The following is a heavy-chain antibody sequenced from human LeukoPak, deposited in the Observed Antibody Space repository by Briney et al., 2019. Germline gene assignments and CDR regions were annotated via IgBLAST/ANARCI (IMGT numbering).Heavy chain of an antibody. CDR1: GYTFTDYY. CDR3: AREYSAYDANIYFDY. Sequence: ASVKVSCKASGYTFTDYYMHWVRQAPGQGLEWMGWINPNSGDTNYAQKFQGRVTMTRDTSISTAYMELSRLRSDDTAVYYCAREYSAYDANIYFDYWGQGTLVIVSS. D-gene: IGHD5-12*01. J-gene: IGHJ4*02. CDR2: INPNSGDT. V-gene: IGHV1-2*02.